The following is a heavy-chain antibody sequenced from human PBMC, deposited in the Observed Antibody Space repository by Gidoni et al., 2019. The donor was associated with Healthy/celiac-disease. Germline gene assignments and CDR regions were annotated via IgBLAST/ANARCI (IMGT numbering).Heavy chain of an antibody. CDR1: GYTFTGYY. Sequence: QVQLVQSGAEVKKPGASVKVSCKASGYTFTGYYMHWLRQAPGQGLEWMGWINPNSGGTNYAQKFQGWVTRTRDTSISTAYMELSRLRSDDTAVYYCARDGGLGYCSGGSCYFDYWGQGTLVTVSS. D-gene: IGHD2-15*01. CDR3: ARDGGLGYCSGGSCYFDY. CDR2: INPNSGGT. V-gene: IGHV1-2*04. J-gene: IGHJ4*02.